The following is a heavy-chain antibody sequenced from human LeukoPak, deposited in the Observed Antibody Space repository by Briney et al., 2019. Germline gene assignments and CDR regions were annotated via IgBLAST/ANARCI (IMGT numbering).Heavy chain of an antibody. CDR2: ISSSGSTI. Sequence: PGGSLRLSCAASGFTFSDYYMSWIRQAPGKGLEWVSYISSSGSTIYYADSVKGRFTISRDNAKNSLYLQMNSLRAEDTAVYYCARAGRWLQLTWYFDYWGQGTLVTVSS. V-gene: IGHV3-11*04. J-gene: IGHJ4*02. CDR1: GFTFSDYY. CDR3: ARAGRWLQLTWYFDY. D-gene: IGHD5-24*01.